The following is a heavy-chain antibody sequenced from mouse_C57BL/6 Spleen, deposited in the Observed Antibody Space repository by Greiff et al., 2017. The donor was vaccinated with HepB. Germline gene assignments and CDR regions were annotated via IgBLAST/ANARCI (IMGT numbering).Heavy chain of an antibody. CDR2: ISYSGST. CDR1: GYSITSGYD. Sequence: EVKLQESGPGMVKPSQSLSLTCTVTGYSITSGYDWHWIRHFPGNKLEWMGYISYSGSTNYNPSLKSRISITHDTSKNHFFLKLNSVTTEDTATYYCARGDHYYAMDYWGQGTSVTVSS. J-gene: IGHJ4*01. CDR3: ARGDHYYAMDY. V-gene: IGHV3-1*01.